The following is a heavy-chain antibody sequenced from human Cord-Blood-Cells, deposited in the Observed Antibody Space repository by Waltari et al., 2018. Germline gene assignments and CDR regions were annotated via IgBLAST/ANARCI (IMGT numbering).Heavy chain of an antibody. V-gene: IGHV1-2*02. D-gene: IGHD6-6*01. CDR1: GYTLTAYY. CDR2: INPNSGGT. CDR3: ARLREYSSSFDY. J-gene: IGHJ4*02. Sequence: QVQLVQSGAEVQKPGASVKVSCKASGYTLTAYYMHWLRQAPGQGLEWMGWINPNSGGTNYAQKFQGRVTMTRDTSISTAYMELSRLRSDDTAVYYCARLREYSSSFDYWGQGTLVTVSS.